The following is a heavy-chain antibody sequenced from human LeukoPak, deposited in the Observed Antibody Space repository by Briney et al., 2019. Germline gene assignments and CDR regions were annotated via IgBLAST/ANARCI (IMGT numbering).Heavy chain of an antibody. Sequence: PGGSLRLSCAASGFTFSSYAMSWVRQAPGKGLEWVSAISGSGGSTYYADSVKGRFTISRDNAKNSLYLQMNSLRAEDTAVYYCARDQIGDIVVVPAPAEYYYYMDVWGKGTTVTVSS. V-gene: IGHV3-23*01. CDR1: GFTFSSYA. CDR2: ISGSGGST. CDR3: ARDQIGDIVVVPAPAEYYYYMDV. J-gene: IGHJ6*03. D-gene: IGHD2-2*01.